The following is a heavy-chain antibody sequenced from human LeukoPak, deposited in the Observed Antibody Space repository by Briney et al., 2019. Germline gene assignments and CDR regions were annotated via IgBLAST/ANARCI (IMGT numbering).Heavy chain of an antibody. CDR2: IYYSGST. CDR1: GGSISSYY. D-gene: IGHD4-11*01. CDR3: ATDYSNYAYWYFDL. Sequence: SETLSLTCTVSGGSISSYYWSCIRQPPGKGLEWIGYIYYSGSTNYNPSLKSRVTISVDTSKNQFSLKLSSVTAADTAVYYCATDYSNYAYWYFDLWGRGTLVTVSS. V-gene: IGHV4-59*01. J-gene: IGHJ2*01.